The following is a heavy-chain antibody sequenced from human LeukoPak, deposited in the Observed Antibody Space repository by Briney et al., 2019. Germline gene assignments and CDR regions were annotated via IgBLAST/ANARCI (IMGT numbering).Heavy chain of an antibody. CDR2: ISGSGGST. CDR1: GFTFSSYA. Sequence: PGGSLRLSCAASGFTFSSYAMSWVRQAPGKGLEWVSAISGSGGSTYYADSVKGRFTISRDNSKNTLYLQMNSLRAEDTAVYCCAKSLLTGYSSSWPLYYFDYWGQGTLVTVSS. V-gene: IGHV3-23*01. CDR3: AKSLLTGYSSSWPLYYFDY. J-gene: IGHJ4*02. D-gene: IGHD6-13*01.